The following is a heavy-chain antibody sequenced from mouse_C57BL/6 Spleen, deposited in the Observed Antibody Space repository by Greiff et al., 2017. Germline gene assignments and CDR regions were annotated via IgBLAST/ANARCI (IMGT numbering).Heavy chain of an antibody. V-gene: IGHV1-4*01. Sequence: QVQLKQSGAELARPGASVKMSCKASGYTFTSYTMHWVKQRPGQGLEWIGYINPSSGYTKYNQKFKDKATLTADKSSSTAYMQLSSLTSEDSAVYYCARSDTTVVDYWGQGTTLTVSS. J-gene: IGHJ2*01. D-gene: IGHD1-1*01. CDR1: GYTFTSYT. CDR3: ARSDTTVVDY. CDR2: INPSSGYT.